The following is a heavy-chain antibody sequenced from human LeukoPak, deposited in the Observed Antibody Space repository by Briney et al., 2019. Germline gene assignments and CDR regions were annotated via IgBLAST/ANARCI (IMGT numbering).Heavy chain of an antibody. Sequence: SGGSLRLSCAASGFTFSSYGMHWVRQAPGKGLEWVPVIWYDGSNKYYADSVKGRFTISRDNSKNTLYLQMNSLRAEDTAVYYCAKDCYYDSSGYYGNWGQGTLVTVSS. CDR2: IWYDGSNK. CDR3: AKDCYYDSSGYYGN. CDR1: GFTFSSYG. D-gene: IGHD3-22*01. J-gene: IGHJ4*02. V-gene: IGHV3-33*06.